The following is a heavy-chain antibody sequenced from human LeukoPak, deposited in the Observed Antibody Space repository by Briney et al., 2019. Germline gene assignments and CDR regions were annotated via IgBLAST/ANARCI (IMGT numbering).Heavy chain of an antibody. J-gene: IGHJ6*02. D-gene: IGHD1-26*01. CDR3: ARWDPYYYYYGMDV. CDR1: GYTFTSYG. V-gene: IGHV1-18*01. Sequence: ASVKVSCKASGYTFTSYGISWVRQAPGQGLEWMGWISAYNGNTNYAQKLQGRVTMTTDTSTSTAYMELRSLRSDDTAVYYCARWDPYYYYYGMDVWGQGTTVTVSS. CDR2: ISAYNGNT.